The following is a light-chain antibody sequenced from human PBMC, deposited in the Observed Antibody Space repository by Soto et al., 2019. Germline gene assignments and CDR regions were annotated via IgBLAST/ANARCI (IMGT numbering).Light chain of an antibody. J-gene: IGLJ1*01. CDR2: SNN. CDR3: AAWDDSLNGYV. Sequence: QSVLTQPPSASGTPGQRVTISCSGSSSNIGSNTVNWYQQLPGTAPKLLIYSNNQRPSGVPDRFSGSKSGTSASLAISGLQSEDGADYYCAAWDDSLNGYVFGTGTKVT. CDR1: SSNIGSNT. V-gene: IGLV1-44*01.